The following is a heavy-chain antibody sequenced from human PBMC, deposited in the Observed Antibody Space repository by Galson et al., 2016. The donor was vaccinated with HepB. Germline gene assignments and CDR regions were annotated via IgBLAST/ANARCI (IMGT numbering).Heavy chain of an antibody. J-gene: IGHJ4*02. CDR1: GFSFSTYA. CDR2: ISYHGSDK. CDR3: VPHLTETPDYFHF. Sequence: SLRLSCAASGFSFSTYAMHWVRQAPGKGLEWVAAISYHGSDKYYADSVKGRVTISRDDSNNTLYLQMTSLGPEDTAVYYCVPHLTETPDYFHFWGQGTLVTVSS. D-gene: IGHD1-20*01. V-gene: IGHV3-30-3*01.